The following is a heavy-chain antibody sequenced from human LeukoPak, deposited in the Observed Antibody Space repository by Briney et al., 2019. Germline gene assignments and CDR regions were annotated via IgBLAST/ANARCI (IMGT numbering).Heavy chain of an antibody. J-gene: IGHJ4*02. CDR2: INPNGGGT. Sequence: ASVKVSCKASGYTFTGHYIHWVRQAPGQGLEWMGWINPNGGGTKGAQKFQGRVTLTTDTSISTAYMELNRLRSDDTAVYYCARGPPFGELDYWGQGTLVTVSS. V-gene: IGHV1-2*02. CDR1: GYTFTGHY. CDR3: ARGPPFGELDY. D-gene: IGHD3-10*01.